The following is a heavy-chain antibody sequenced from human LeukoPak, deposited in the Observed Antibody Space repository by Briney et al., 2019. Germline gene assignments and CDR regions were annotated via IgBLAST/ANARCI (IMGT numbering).Heavy chain of an antibody. J-gene: IGHJ4*02. D-gene: IGHD3-10*01. CDR1: GGSISSSSYY. Sequence: SETLSLTCTVSGGSISSSSYYWGWIRQPPGKGLECIGSIYYSGSTYYNPSLKSRVTVSVDTSKNQFSLKLSSVTAADTAVYYCARVDFGGSGELAFDYWGQGTLVTVSS. V-gene: IGHV4-39*07. CDR2: IYYSGST. CDR3: ARVDFGGSGELAFDY.